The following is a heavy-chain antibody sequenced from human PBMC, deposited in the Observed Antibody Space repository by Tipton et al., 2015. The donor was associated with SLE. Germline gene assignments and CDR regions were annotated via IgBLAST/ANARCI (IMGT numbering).Heavy chain of an antibody. J-gene: IGHJ4*02. V-gene: IGHV4-61*02. CDR1: GGSISSGNYY. Sequence: TLSLTCSVSGGSISSGNYYWSWIRQPAGKGLEWIGRIYTTGTINYNPSLKSRVTISKDMSKNQVSLNLRSVTAADTAVYYCARGDRSNEKGGLDSWGQGTLVSVSS. CDR3: ARGDRSNEKGGLDS. CDR2: IYTTGTI. D-gene: IGHD2-8*01.